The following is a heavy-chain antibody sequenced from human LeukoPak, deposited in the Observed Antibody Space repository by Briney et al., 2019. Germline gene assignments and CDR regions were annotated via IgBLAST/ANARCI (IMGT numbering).Heavy chain of an antibody. V-gene: IGHV3-48*01. CDR2: ISSSSSTI. J-gene: IGHJ6*03. Sequence: GGSLRLSCAASGFTFSNYGINWVRQAPGKGLEWVSYISSSSSTIYYADSVKGRFTISRDNAKNSLYLQMNSLRAEDTAVYYCARVDRALLTIYYYYMDVWGKGTTVTVSS. CDR3: ARVDRALLTIYYYYMDV. CDR1: GFTFSNYG. D-gene: IGHD5-18*01.